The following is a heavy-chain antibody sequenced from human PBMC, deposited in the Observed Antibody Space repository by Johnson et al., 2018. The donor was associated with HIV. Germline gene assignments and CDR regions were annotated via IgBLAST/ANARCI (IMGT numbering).Heavy chain of an antibody. CDR3: AKEVGWLGDAFDI. Sequence: VQLVESGGGLVQPGRSLRLSCVASGFTFSSYAMSWVRQAPGKGLEWVSVISGRGGSTFYADSVRGRFTISRDTSKNTMYLQMNSLRAEDTAVYYCAKEVGWLGDAFDIWGQGTMVTVSA. CDR2: ISGRGGST. J-gene: IGHJ3*02. CDR1: GFTFSSYA. D-gene: IGHD6-19*01. V-gene: IGHV3-23*04.